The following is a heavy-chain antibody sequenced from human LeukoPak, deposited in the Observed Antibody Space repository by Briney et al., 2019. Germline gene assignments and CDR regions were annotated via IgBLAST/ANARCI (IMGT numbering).Heavy chain of an antibody. CDR3: ARGLWVVPAAMQGNYVWGSYHPYYFDY. CDR1: GYTFTSYY. CDR2: INPSGGST. V-gene: IGHV1-46*01. Sequence: ASVKVSCKASGYTFTSYYMHWVRQAPGQGLEWMGIINPSGGSTSYAQKFQGRVTMTRDMSTSTVYMELSSLRSEDTAEYYCARGLWVVPAAMQGNYVWGSYHPYYFDYWGQGTLVTVSS. J-gene: IGHJ4*02. D-gene: IGHD3-16*02.